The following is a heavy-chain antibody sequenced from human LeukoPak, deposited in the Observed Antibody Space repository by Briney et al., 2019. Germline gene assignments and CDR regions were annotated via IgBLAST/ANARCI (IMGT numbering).Heavy chain of an antibody. CDR1: GFTFSSYS. Sequence: KAGGSLRLSCAASGFTFSSYSMNWVRQAPGKGLEWVSSISSSSSYIYYADSVKGRFTISRDNAKNSLYLQMNSLRAEDTALYYCAKDIISGSIAVAGLDYWGQGTLVTVSS. CDR2: ISSSSSYI. J-gene: IGHJ4*02. D-gene: IGHD6-19*01. V-gene: IGHV3-21*04. CDR3: AKDIISGSIAVAGLDY.